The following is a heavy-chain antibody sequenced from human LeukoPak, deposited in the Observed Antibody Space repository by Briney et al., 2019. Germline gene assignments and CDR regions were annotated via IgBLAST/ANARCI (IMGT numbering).Heavy chain of an antibody. Sequence: PSETLSLTCAVYGGSFSGYYWSWIRQPPGKGLEWIGEINHSGSTNYNPSLKSRVTISVDTSKNQFSLKLSSVTAADTTVYYCARGRGYSYGTRSYYFDYWGQGTLVTVSS. J-gene: IGHJ4*02. CDR2: INHSGST. CDR3: ARGRGYSYGTRSYYFDY. CDR1: GGSFSGYY. D-gene: IGHD5-18*01. V-gene: IGHV4-34*01.